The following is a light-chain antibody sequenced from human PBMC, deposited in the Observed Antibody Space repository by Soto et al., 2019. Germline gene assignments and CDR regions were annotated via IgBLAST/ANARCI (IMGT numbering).Light chain of an antibody. CDR2: GAS. CDR3: QQYGSSPYS. V-gene: IGKV3-20*01. J-gene: IGKJ2*03. Sequence: EIVLTQSPGTLSLSPGERATLSCRASQSVSSSYLAWYQQKPGQAPRLLIYGASNRATGIPDRFSGSRSGTDFTLTISRLEPEDFAVYSCQQYGSSPYSFGQGTKLEIK. CDR1: QSVSSSY.